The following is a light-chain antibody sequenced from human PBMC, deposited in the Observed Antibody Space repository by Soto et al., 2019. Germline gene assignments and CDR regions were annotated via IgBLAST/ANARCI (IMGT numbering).Light chain of an antibody. J-gene: IGKJ1*01. CDR2: RAS. CDR1: QGISSS. V-gene: IGKV1-5*03. Sequence: IQLTQSPSSLSASIGDRVTITCRASQGISSSLAWYQQKPGKAPKLLIYRASSLESGVPSRFSGSGSGTEFTLTISSLQPDDFATYYCQQYNSYSFGQGTKVDIK. CDR3: QQYNSYS.